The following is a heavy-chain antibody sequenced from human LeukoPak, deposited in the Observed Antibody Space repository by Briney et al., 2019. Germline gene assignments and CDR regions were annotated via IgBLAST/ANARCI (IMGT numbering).Heavy chain of an antibody. Sequence: DGSNNYYADSVKGRFTISRDNSKNTLYLQMNSLRAEDTAVYYCARGSIAAAGPNSYLNYWGQGTLVTVSS. CDR2: DGSNN. J-gene: IGHJ4*02. V-gene: IGHV3-33*01. CDR3: ARGSIAAAGPNSYLNY. D-gene: IGHD6-13*01.